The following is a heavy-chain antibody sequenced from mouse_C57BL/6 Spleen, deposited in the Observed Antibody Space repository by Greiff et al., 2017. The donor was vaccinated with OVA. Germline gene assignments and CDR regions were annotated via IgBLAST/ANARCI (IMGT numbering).Heavy chain of an antibody. Sequence: VKLMESGAELVKPGASVKLSCKASGYTFTSYWMHWVKQRPGQGLEWIGMIHPNSGSTNYNEKFKSKATLTVDKSSSTAYMQLSSLTSEDSAVYYCARGIYDGYYLDYWGQGTTLTVSS. CDR3: ARGIYDGYYLDY. J-gene: IGHJ2*01. CDR2: IHPNSGST. V-gene: IGHV1-64*01. D-gene: IGHD2-3*01. CDR1: GYTFTSYW.